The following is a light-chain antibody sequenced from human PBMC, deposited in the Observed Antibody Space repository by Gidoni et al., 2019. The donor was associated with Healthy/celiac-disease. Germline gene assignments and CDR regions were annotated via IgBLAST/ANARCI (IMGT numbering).Light chain of an antibody. CDR3: QQRSNWPIT. Sequence: EIVLTQSPATLSSSPGERATLSCRASQSISSYLAWYQQKPGQAPRLLIYDASNRATGIPARFSGSGSGTDFTLTISSLEPEDFAVYYCQQRSNWPITFGPGTKVEIK. J-gene: IGKJ3*01. CDR1: QSISSY. CDR2: DAS. V-gene: IGKV3-11*01.